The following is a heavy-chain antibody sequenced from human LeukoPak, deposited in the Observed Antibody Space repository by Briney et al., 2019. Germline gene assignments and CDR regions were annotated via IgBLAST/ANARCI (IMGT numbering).Heavy chain of an antibody. J-gene: IGHJ4*02. CDR2: IYYSGTT. D-gene: IGHD5-18*01. Sequence: PSETLSLTCTVSGGSISSYYWSWIRQPPGKGLEWIGYIYYSGTTSYNPSLKSRVTISVDTSRNHFSLRLSFVTAADTAVYYCARAPQPYFFDYWGQGTLVTVSS. CDR1: GGSISSYY. CDR3: ARAPQPYFFDY. V-gene: IGHV4-59*01.